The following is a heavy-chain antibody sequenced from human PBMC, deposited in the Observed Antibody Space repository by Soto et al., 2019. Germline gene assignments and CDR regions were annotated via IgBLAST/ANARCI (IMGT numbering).Heavy chain of an antibody. CDR3: ARDWNRRSLGDY. Sequence: SVKVSCKASGGTFSSYAISWVRQAPGQGLEWMGGIIPIFGTANYAQKFQGRVTITADESTSTAYMELSSLRSEDTAVYYCARDWNRRSLGDYWGQGTLVTVSS. J-gene: IGHJ4*02. CDR1: GGTFSSYA. D-gene: IGHD1-1*01. V-gene: IGHV1-69*13. CDR2: IIPIFGTA.